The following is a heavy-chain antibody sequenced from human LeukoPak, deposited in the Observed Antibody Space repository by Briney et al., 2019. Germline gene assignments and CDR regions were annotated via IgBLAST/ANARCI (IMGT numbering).Heavy chain of an antibody. V-gene: IGHV1-69*05. D-gene: IGHD6-19*01. CDR3: ARDWKVRSGPSETNYYSYYMDV. CDR2: IIPIFGTA. Sequence: GSSVKVSCKASGGTFSSYAISWVRQAPGQGLEWMGRIIPIFGTANYAQKFQGRVTITTDESTSTAYMELSSLRSEDTAVYYCARDWKVRSGPSETNYYSYYMDVWGKGTTVTVSS. CDR1: GGTFSSYA. J-gene: IGHJ6*03.